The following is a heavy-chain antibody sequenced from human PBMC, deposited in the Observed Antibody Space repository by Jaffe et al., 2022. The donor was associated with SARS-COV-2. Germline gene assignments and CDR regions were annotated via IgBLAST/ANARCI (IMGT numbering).Heavy chain of an antibody. J-gene: IGHJ4*02. CDR3: ARASHYYFDY. CDR1: GFTFTSYG. D-gene: IGHD4-17*01. V-gene: IGHV3-30*03. CDR2: ISYDGTNK. Sequence: QVQLVESGGGVVQPGRSLRLSCAASGFTFTSYGMHWVRQAPGKGLEWVPIISYDGTNKSYADSVKGRFTISRDNSKNTLYLQINRLRVEDTAVYYCARASHYYFDYWGQGTLVTVSS.